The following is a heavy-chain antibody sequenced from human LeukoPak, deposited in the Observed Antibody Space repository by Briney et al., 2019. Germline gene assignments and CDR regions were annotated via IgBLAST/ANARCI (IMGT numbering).Heavy chain of an antibody. V-gene: IGHV1-2*02. CDR1: GYTFTGYY. CDR2: INPNSGGT. CDR3: ARDPYPGYYCYGMDV. J-gene: IGHJ6*02. Sequence: ASVKVSCKASGYTFTGYYMHWVRQAPGQGLEWMGWINPNSGGTNYAQKFQGRVTMTRDTSISTAYMELSRLRSDDTAVYYCARDPYPGYYCYGMDVWGQGTTVTVSS.